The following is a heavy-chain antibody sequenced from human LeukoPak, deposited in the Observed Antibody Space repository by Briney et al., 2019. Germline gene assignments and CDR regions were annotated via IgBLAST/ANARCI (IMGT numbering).Heavy chain of an antibody. J-gene: IGHJ3*02. V-gene: IGHV5-51*01. D-gene: IGHD6-19*01. Sequence: GESLKISCKGSGYSFTSYWIRWVRQLPGKALEWMGIIYPGDSDTRYSPSFQGQVTISADKSISTAYLQWSSLKASDTAMYYCARHSLPSSGWYAGAFDIWGQGTMVTVSS. CDR1: GYSFTSYW. CDR2: IYPGDSDT. CDR3: ARHSLPSSGWYAGAFDI.